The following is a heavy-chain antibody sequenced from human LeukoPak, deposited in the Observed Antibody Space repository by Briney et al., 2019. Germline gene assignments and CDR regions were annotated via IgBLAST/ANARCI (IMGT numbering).Heavy chain of an antibody. J-gene: IGHJ4*02. Sequence: GGSLRLSCAASGFTFSSYEMNWVRQAPGEWLEWVSYISSSGSTIYYADSVKGRFTISRDNAKNSLYLQMNSLRAEDTAVYYCAATPARWYYYDSSGYYNPFDYWGQGTLVTVSS. CDR1: GFTFSSYE. D-gene: IGHD3-22*01. CDR3: AATPARWYYYDSSGYYNPFDY. V-gene: IGHV3-48*03. CDR2: ISSSGSTI.